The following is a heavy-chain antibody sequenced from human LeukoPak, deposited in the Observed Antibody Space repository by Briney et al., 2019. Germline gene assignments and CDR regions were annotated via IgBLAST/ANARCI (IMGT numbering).Heavy chain of an antibody. J-gene: IGHJ4*02. CDR1: GYTFTSYA. CDR2: IIPIFGTA. D-gene: IGHD5-18*01. Sequence: ASVKVSCKASGYTFTSYAISWVRQAPGQGLEWMGGIIPIFGTANYAQKFQGRVTITADESTSTAYMELSSLRSEDTAVYYCASPRARGYSYGLNFDYWGQGTLVTVSS. CDR3: ASPRARGYSYGLNFDY. V-gene: IGHV1-69*13.